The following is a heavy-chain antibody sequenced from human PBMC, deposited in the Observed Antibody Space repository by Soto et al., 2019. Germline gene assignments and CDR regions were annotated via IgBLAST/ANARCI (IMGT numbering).Heavy chain of an antibody. D-gene: IGHD6-19*01. CDR3: ARDSSGWPFEH. Sequence: QVLLVQSGAEVKEPGASVKVSCKASGYTFSSYHISWVRQAPGQGLEWMGLISVYNNNTIYAQKFQGRVTMTTDTSTSTAYMEVRSLRSDDTAVYFCARDSSGWPFEHWGQGTLVTVSS. CDR1: GYTFSSYH. J-gene: IGHJ4*02. V-gene: IGHV1-18*01. CDR2: ISVYNNNT.